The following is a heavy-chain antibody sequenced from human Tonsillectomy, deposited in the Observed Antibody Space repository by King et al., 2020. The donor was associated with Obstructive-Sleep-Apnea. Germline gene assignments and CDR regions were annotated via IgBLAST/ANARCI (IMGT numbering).Heavy chain of an antibody. CDR3: AKDLSSGWYSPQDY. Sequence: VQLVESGGGLVQPGRYLRLSCAASGFTFDDYAMHWVRQAPGKGLEWVSGISWNSGSIGYADSVKGRFTISRDNAKNSLYLQMNSLRTEDTALYYCAKDLSSGWYSPQDYWGQGTLVTVSS. CDR1: GFTFDDYA. D-gene: IGHD6-19*01. J-gene: IGHJ4*02. V-gene: IGHV3-9*01. CDR2: ISWNSGSI.